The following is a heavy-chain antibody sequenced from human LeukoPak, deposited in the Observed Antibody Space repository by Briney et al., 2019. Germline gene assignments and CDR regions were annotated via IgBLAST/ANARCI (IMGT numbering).Heavy chain of an antibody. CDR1: GGSISSSSYY. CDR3: ARAPRIVLMVYEHDAFDI. Sequence: PSETLSLTCTVSGGSISSSSYYWGWIRQPPGKGLEWIGSIYYSGSTYYNPSPKSRVTISVDTSKNQFSLKLSSVTAADTAVYYCARAPRIVLMVYEHDAFDIWGQGTMVTVSS. CDR2: IYYSGST. J-gene: IGHJ3*02. D-gene: IGHD2-8*01. V-gene: IGHV4-39*07.